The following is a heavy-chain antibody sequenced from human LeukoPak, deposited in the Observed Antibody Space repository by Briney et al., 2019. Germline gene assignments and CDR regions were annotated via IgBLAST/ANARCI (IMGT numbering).Heavy chain of an antibody. Sequence: GASVKVSCKASGYTFTDYYVHWVRQAPGQGLEWMGRINAKSGDTNAAQRFQGRVTMTRVTSITTAYLELSRLRSEDTAVYYCARDPPGTQYYYYGMDVWGQGTTVTVSS. CDR2: INAKSGDT. V-gene: IGHV1-2*06. CDR3: ARDPPGTQYYYYGMDV. CDR1: GYTFTDYY. D-gene: IGHD3-10*01. J-gene: IGHJ6*02.